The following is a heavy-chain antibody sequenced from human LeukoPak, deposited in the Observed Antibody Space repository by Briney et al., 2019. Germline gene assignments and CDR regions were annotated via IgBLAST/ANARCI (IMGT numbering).Heavy chain of an antibody. CDR2: FAREVDDT. Sequence: EASVTVSCKFSGYLLSELSIHWVRQTAGKGLEWMAGFAREVDDTIYSENFQGRVTMTEDTSTDTDYMELSSLTFDDTAVYYCTTGMANDYAGNDYWGQGTLVTVSS. CDR3: TTGMANDYAGNDY. D-gene: IGHD4-23*01. V-gene: IGHV1-24*01. J-gene: IGHJ4*02. CDR1: GYLLSELS.